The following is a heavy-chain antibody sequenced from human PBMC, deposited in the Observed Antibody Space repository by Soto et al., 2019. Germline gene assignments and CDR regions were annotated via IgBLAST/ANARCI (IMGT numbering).Heavy chain of an antibody. CDR3: ARDLRGWRDDTTTKNFYYYYYYYMDV. Sequence: GGSLRLSCAASGFTVSSNYMSWVRQAPGKGLEWVSVIYSGGSTYYADSVKGRFTISRHKSKNTLDLQMNSLGAEDTAVYYCARDLRGWRDDTTTKNFYYYYYYYMDVWGKGTTVTVSS. D-gene: IGHD5-12*01. CDR2: IYSGGST. V-gene: IGHV3-53*04. CDR1: GFTVSSNY. J-gene: IGHJ6*03.